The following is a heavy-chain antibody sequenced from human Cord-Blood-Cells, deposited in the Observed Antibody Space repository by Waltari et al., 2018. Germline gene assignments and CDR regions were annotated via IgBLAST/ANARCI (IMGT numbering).Heavy chain of an antibody. Sequence: EVQLVESGGGLVQPGGSLRLSCAASGFPVSSYDMHWVRQATGKGLEGVSAGGTAGDTYYPGSVKGRFTISRENAKNSLYLQMNSLRAGDTAVYYCARYTELRRAFDIWGQGTMVTVSS. CDR1: GFPVSSYD. CDR3: ARYTELRRAFDI. D-gene: IGHD1-26*01. V-gene: IGHV3-13*01. CDR2: GGTAGDT. J-gene: IGHJ3*02.